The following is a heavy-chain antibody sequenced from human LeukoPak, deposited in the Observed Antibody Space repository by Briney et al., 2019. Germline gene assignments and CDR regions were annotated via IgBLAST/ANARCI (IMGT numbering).Heavy chain of an antibody. CDR3: ARTGEIYGDYDY. CDR1: GYTFTGYC. V-gene: IGHV1-2*02. J-gene: IGHJ4*02. D-gene: IGHD4-17*01. Sequence: ASVKVSCTASGYTFTGYCMHWGRQAPGQGLEWMGWFNPNSGGAHYAQKFQGRVTVTRDTSISTTYMDLSRLKSDDTAIYYCARTGEIYGDYDYWGQGTLVTVSS. CDR2: FNPNSGGA.